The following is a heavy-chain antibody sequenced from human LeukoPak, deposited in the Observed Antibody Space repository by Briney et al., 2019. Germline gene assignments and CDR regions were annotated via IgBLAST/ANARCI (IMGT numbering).Heavy chain of an antibody. J-gene: IGHJ5*02. V-gene: IGHV3-64*01. Sequence: GGSLRLSCAASGFTFSSYAMHWVRQAPGKGLEYVSAISSNGGSTYYANSVKGRFTISRDNSKNTLYLQMGSLRAEDMVVYYCARGIVVPAAKGGFWFDPWGQGTLVTVSS. D-gene: IGHD2-2*01. CDR3: ARGIVVPAAKGGFWFDP. CDR2: ISSNGGST. CDR1: GFTFSSYA.